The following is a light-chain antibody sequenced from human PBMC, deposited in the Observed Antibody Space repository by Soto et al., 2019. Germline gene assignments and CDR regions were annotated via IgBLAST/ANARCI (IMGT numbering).Light chain of an antibody. Sequence: DIQMTQSPSTLSASVGDRVTITCRASQSISSSLAWYQQKPGTAPKLLIYRASTLQSGVPSRFRGSGSGTEFTLSISSLHPDTFASYFCQRYTSYSWTFGQGTKLEIK. CDR3: QRYTSYSWT. CDR2: RAS. V-gene: IGKV1-5*03. CDR1: QSISSS. J-gene: IGKJ1*01.